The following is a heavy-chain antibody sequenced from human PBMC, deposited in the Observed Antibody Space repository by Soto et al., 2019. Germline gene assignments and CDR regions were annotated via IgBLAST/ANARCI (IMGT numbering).Heavy chain of an antibody. J-gene: IGHJ6*02. CDR2: SSSSTI. CDR1: GFTFSSYS. Sequence: PGGSLRLSCAASGFTFSSYSMNWVRQAPGKGLEWVSYSSSSTIYYADSVKGRFTISRDNAKNSLYLQMNSLRDEDTAVYYCARGIIDIVVVVAPDGMDVWGQGTTVTV. CDR3: ARGIIDIVVVVAPDGMDV. V-gene: IGHV3-48*02. D-gene: IGHD2-15*01.